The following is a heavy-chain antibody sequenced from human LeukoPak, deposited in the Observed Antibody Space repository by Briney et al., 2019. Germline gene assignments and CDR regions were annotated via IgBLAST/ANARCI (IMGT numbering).Heavy chain of an antibody. CDR3: ARGLNTATTRNWFDP. J-gene: IGHJ5*02. CDR1: GFTFSSYW. Sequence: PGGSLRLSCAASGFTFSSYWMSWVRQAPGKGLEWVANIKQDGSDKYYVDSVKGRFTISRDNAKNSLYLQMNSLRAEDTAVYYCARGLNTATTRNWFDPWGQGTLVTVSS. D-gene: IGHD4-17*01. V-gene: IGHV3-7*01. CDR2: IKQDGSDK.